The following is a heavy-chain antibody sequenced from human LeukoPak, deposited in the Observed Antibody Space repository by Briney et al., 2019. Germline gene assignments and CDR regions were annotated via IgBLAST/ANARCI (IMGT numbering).Heavy chain of an antibody. Sequence: HPGGSLRLSCAASGFTFSSYAMSWVRQAPGKGLEWVSAISGSGGSTYYADSVKGRFTISRDNSKNTLYLQMNSLRAEDTAVYYCAKAPEPRGVVITFLSYWGQGTLVTVSS. D-gene: IGHD3-3*01. V-gene: IGHV3-23*01. J-gene: IGHJ4*02. CDR2: ISGSGGST. CDR1: GFTFSSYA. CDR3: AKAPEPRGVVITFLSY.